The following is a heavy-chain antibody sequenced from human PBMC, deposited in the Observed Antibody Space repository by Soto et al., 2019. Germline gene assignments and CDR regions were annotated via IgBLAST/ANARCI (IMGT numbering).Heavy chain of an antibody. CDR2: IYWDDDK. D-gene: IGHD3-10*01. CDR3: AHVTSITMIRGNWFDP. V-gene: IGHV2-5*02. J-gene: IGHJ5*02. CDR1: GFSLSTNGVS. Sequence: QITLKESGPTLVRPTQTLTLTCTFSGFSLSTNGVSVGWIRQPPGEALEWLALIYWDDDKRYNPALRKRLTITKYTSKNQVVLTMTSLDPVDTATYYCAHVTSITMIRGNWFDPWGQGTLVTVSS.